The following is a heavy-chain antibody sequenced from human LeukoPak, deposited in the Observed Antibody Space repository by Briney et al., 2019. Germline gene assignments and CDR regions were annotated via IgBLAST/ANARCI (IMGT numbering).Heavy chain of an antibody. V-gene: IGHV3-23*01. CDR3: ARASYYYDSSGYPY. J-gene: IGHJ4*02. CDR2: ISGSGGST. D-gene: IGHD3-22*01. CDR1: GFTFSSYA. Sequence: GGSLRLSCAASGFTFSSYAMSWVRQAPGKGLEWVSAISGSGGSTYYADSVKGRFTISRDNAKNSLYLQMNSLRAEDTAVYYCARASYYYDSSGYPYWGQGTLVTVSS.